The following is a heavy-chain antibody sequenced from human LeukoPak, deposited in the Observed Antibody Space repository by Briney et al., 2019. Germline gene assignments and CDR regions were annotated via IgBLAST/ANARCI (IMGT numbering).Heavy chain of an antibody. CDR1: GGSISSYY. J-gene: IGHJ3*02. D-gene: IGHD3-22*01. CDR3: AREVVYYDSSGWDHDAFDI. Sequence: SETLSLTCTVSGGSISSYYWSWIRQPPGKGLEWIGYIYYSGRTNYNPSLKSRVTISVDTSKNQFSLKLSSVTAADTAVYYCAREVVYYDSSGWDHDAFDIWGQGTMVTVSS. CDR2: IYYSGRT. V-gene: IGHV4-59*01.